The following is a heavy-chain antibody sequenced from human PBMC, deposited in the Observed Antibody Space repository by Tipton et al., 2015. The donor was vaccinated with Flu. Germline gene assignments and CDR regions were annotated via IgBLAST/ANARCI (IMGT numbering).Heavy chain of an antibody. V-gene: IGHV4-39*07. CDR3: ARHTGDSVRGVIDY. J-gene: IGHJ4*02. CDR2: IYSSGST. CDR1: GGSIRSSTSY. Sequence: TLSLTCLVSGGSIRSSTSYWGWIRQPPGKGLEWIGTIYSSGSTYYNPSLRSRVYISVDTSKNQFSLDLNSVTAADTAVYYCARHTGDSVRGVIDYWGQGTLVTVSS. D-gene: IGHD3-10*02.